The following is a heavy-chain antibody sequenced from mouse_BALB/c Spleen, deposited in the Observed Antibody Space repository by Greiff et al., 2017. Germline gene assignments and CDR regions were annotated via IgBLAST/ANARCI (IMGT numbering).Heavy chain of an antibody. D-gene: IGHD1-1*01. CDR2: IYPGNGDT. Sequence: VQLKESGTVLARPGASVKMSCKASGYTFTSYWMHWVKQRPGQGLEWIGAIYPGNGDTSYNQKFKGKAKLTAVTSTSTAYMELSSLTNEDSAVYYCTLYGSSYDYFDYWGQGTTLTVSS. CDR1: GYTFTSYW. V-gene: IGHV1-5*01. J-gene: IGHJ2*01. CDR3: TLYGSSYDYFDY.